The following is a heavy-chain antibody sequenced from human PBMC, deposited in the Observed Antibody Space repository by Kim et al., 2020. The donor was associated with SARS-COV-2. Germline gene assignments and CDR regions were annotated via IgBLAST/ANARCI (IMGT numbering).Heavy chain of an antibody. Sequence: GGSLRLSCAASGFTFSNYDMHWVRQATGKGLEWVSAIGITGDTYYPGSVKGRFTISRENAKNSLYLQMNSLRVGDTAVYYCARCPSHSSGWTGVDYWGQGILVTVSS. CDR3: ARCPSHSSGWTGVDY. D-gene: IGHD6-19*01. V-gene: IGHV3-13*04. CDR2: IGITGDT. J-gene: IGHJ4*02. CDR1: GFTFSNYD.